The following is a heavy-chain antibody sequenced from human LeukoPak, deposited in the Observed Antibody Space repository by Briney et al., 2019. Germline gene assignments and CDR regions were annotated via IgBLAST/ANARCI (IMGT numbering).Heavy chain of an antibody. CDR1: GYNFTSYW. V-gene: IGHV5-51*01. D-gene: IGHD6-13*01. Sequence: KIGESLKISCKGSGYNFTSYWIGWVRPMPGKGLEWMGIIYPGDSDTRYSPSFQGQVAISADKSISTAYLQWSSLKASDTAMYYCARSIAAAGYNWFDPWGQGTLVTVSS. CDR2: IYPGDSDT. J-gene: IGHJ5*02. CDR3: ARSIAAAGYNWFDP.